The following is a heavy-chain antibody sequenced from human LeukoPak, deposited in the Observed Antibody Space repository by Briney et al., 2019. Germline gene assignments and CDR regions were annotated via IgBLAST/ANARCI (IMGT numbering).Heavy chain of an antibody. Sequence: SETLSLTCTVSGGSICSYYWSWIRQPAGQGLEWIGRIYTSGSTTYNPSLKSRATISVDTSKNQFSLKLSSVTAADTAVYYCASENHYDSSGLDYWGQGTLVVLSS. CDR2: IYTSGST. V-gene: IGHV4-4*07. CDR1: GGSICSYY. J-gene: IGHJ4*02. D-gene: IGHD3-22*01. CDR3: ASENHYDSSGLDY.